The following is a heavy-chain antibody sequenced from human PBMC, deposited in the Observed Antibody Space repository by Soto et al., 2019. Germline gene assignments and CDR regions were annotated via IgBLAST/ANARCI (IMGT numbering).Heavy chain of an antibody. CDR3: ARGDDSGSWYYYYMEV. V-gene: IGHV4-4*02. CDR2: IYHSGST. D-gene: IGHD3-10*01. CDR1: NGPVTSPTNW. J-gene: IGHJ6*03. Sequence: QVQLQESGPGLVEPSGTLSLTCAVSNGPVTSPTNWWSWVRQPPGKGLEWIGDIYHSGSTNYNPSLKGRVTISVDKSKNQFSLRLNSVTAADTAVYYCARGDDSGSWYYYYMEVWGKGTTVTVSS.